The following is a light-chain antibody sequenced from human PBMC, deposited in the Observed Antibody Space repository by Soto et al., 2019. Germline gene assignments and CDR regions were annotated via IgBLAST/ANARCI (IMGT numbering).Light chain of an antibody. V-gene: IGKV2-30*01. CDR3: MQGTHWPPT. Sequence: DVVMTQSPLSLPVTLGQPASISCRSSRSLVYSDGNAYLNWFHQRPGQSPRRLIYKASNRDSGVPDRFSGSGSGTDFTLHINRVEAEDLGVYYCMQGTHWPPTFGRGTRVEIE. CDR1: RSLVYSDGNAY. J-gene: IGKJ1*01. CDR2: KAS.